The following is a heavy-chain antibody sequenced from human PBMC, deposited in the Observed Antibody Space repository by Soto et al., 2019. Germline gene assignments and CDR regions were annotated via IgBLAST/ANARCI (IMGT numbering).Heavy chain of an antibody. J-gene: IGHJ4*02. D-gene: IGHD3-16*01. CDR2: LYTRGTT. CDR1: GASISNFY. V-gene: IGHV4-4*07. CDR3: AKGGTYYFDS. Sequence: LSLTCSVSGASISNFYWSWIRQSAGKGLEWIGRLYTRGTTDYNPSLKSRVTMSIDTSKNQVSLSLTSVTAADTAVYYCAKGGTYYFDSWGQGIVVTVSS.